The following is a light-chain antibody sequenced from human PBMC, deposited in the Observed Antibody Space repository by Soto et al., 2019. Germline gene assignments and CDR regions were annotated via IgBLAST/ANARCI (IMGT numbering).Light chain of an antibody. J-gene: IGLJ1*01. CDR1: SSDVGGYNY. Sequence: QPVLSQPSSVCGSPGQSITISCTGTSSDVGGYNYVSWYQQHPGKAPKLIIYEVSNRPSGVSNRFSGSKYGNTASLTISGLQAEDEADYYCSSYTSSRLYVFGTGTKVTGL. CDR2: EVS. V-gene: IGLV2-14*01. CDR3: SSYTSSRLYV.